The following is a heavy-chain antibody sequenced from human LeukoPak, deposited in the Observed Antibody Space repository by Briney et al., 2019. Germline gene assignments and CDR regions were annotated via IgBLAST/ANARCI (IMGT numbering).Heavy chain of an antibody. CDR3: ARDPRLGPIRYFDY. J-gene: IGHJ4*02. D-gene: IGHD6-19*01. CDR1: GFTFSSYA. Sequence: GGSLRLSCAASGFTFSSYAMHWVRQAPGKGLEWVAVISYDGSNKYYADSVKGRFTISRDNSKNTLYPQMNSLRAEDTAVYYCARDPRLGPIRYFDYWGQGTLVTVSS. V-gene: IGHV3-30-3*01. CDR2: ISYDGSNK.